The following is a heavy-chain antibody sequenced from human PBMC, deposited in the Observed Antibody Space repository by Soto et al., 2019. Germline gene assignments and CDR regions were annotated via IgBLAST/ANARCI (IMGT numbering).Heavy chain of an antibody. CDR1: GGSISSGY. D-gene: IGHD1-26*01. CDR2: VYYNGNT. J-gene: IGHJ4*02. CDR3: ARLSGSYNDRYFDS. Sequence: SETLSLTCSVSGGSISSGYLTWIRQPPGKGLEWIGNVYYNGNTYYNPSLKSRLTISVDTSNNQFSLKVRSVTAADTAVYYCARLSGSYNDRYFDSWGQGTLVTVSS. V-gene: IGHV4-59*04.